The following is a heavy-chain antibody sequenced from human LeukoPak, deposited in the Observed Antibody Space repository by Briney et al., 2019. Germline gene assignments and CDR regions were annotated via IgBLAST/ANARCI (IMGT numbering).Heavy chain of an antibody. D-gene: IGHD2-8*01. V-gene: IGHV1-2*02. CDR2: INPNSGGT. CDR3: AMYDAARDAFDI. Sequence: ASVKVSCKASGYTFTGYYMHWVRQAPGQGLEWMGWINPNSGGTNYAQKFQGRVTMTRDTSISTAYMELSRLRSDDTAVYYCAMYDAARDAFDIWGQGTMVTVSS. J-gene: IGHJ3*02. CDR1: GYTFTGYY.